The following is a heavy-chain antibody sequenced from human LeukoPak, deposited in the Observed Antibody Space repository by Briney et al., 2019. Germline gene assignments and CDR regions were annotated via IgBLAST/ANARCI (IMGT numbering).Heavy chain of an antibody. CDR3: VKGVAARLDY. V-gene: IGHV3-64D*09. CDR2: INSNGGIT. Sequence: GGSLRLSCVGSGFTFSNAWMTWVRQAPGKGLEYVSAINSNGGITFYADSMKGRFTISRDDSKNTLYLQMSSLRAEDTAIYYCVKGVAARLDYWGQGTLVTVSS. J-gene: IGHJ4*02. CDR1: GFTFSNAW. D-gene: IGHD6-6*01.